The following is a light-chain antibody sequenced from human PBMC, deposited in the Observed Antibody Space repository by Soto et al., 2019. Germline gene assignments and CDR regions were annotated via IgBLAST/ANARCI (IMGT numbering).Light chain of an antibody. CDR3: SSNAGSDLFV. V-gene: IGLV2-8*01. J-gene: IGLJ1*01. CDR1: SSDVGGYNY. CDR2: EVS. Sequence: QSVLTQPPSASGSPGQSVTISCTGTSSDVGGYNYVSWYQQHPGKAPKLMIYEVSKRPSGVPDRFSGSKSCNTAPLTVSGLQAEDEDYYYRSSNAGSDLFVFGVGTKVTVL.